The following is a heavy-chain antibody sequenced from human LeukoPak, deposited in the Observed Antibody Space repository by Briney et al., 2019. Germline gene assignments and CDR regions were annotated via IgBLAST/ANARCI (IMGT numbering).Heavy chain of an antibody. D-gene: IGHD2-15*01. V-gene: IGHV3-21*01. J-gene: IGHJ4*02. CDR1: GFTFSSYW. Sequence: GGSLRLSCAASGFTFSSYWMSWVRQAPGKGLEWVSSISSSSSYIYYADSVKGRFAISRDNAKNSLYLQMNSLRAEDTAVYYCARGLGGLGYWGQGTLVTVSS. CDR3: ARGLGGLGY. CDR2: ISSSSSYI.